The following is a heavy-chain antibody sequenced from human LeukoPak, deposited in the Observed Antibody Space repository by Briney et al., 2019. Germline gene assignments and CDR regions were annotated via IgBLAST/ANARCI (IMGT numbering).Heavy chain of an antibody. Sequence: SETLSLTCTVSGGSISSGGYYWSWIRQHPGEGLEWIGYIYYSGSTYYNPSLKSRVTISVDTSKNQFSLKLSSVTAADTAVYYCARDSMYGGYNYYYYYGMDVWGQGTTVTVSS. D-gene: IGHD5-12*01. CDR1: GGSISSGGYY. V-gene: IGHV4-31*03. J-gene: IGHJ6*02. CDR3: ARDSMYGGYNYYYYYGMDV. CDR2: IYYSGST.